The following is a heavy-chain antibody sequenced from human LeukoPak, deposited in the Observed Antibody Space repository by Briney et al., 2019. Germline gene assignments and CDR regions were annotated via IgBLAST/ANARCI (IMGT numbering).Heavy chain of an antibody. J-gene: IGHJ4*02. CDR1: GGTFSSYA. CDR2: IIPIFGTA. V-gene: IGHV1-69*13. D-gene: IGHD2-2*02. Sequence: GASVNVSCKASGGTFSSYAISWVRQAPGQGLEWMGGIIPIFGTANYAQKFQGRVTITADESTSTAYMELSSLRSEATAVYYCASHRYCSSTSCYRNFDYWGQGTLVTVSS. CDR3: ASHRYCSSTSCYRNFDY.